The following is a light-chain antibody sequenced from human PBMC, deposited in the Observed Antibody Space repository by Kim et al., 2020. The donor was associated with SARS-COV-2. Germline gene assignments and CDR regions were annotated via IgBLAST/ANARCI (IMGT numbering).Light chain of an antibody. J-gene: IGKJ2*01. CDR2: GAS. V-gene: IGKV3-15*01. Sequence: EIVMTQSPATLSVSPGERATLSCRASQSVSSNLACYQQKPGQAPRLLIYGASTRATGIPARFSGSGSGTEFTLTISSLQSEDFAVYYCQQYNNWPGYTFGQGTKLEI. CDR3: QQYNNWPGYT. CDR1: QSVSSN.